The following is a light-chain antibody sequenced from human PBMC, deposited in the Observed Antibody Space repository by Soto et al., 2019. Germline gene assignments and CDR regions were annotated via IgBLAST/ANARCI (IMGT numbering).Light chain of an antibody. CDR3: QQRSNWPRRT. V-gene: IGKV3-11*01. J-gene: IGKJ4*01. CDR2: DAS. Sequence: EIVLTQSPATLSLSPGERATLSCRASQSVSSYLAWHQQKPGQAPRLLIYDASNRATGIPARFSGSGSGTDFTLTISSLEPEDFAVYYCQQRSNWPRRTFGGGTKVEIK. CDR1: QSVSSY.